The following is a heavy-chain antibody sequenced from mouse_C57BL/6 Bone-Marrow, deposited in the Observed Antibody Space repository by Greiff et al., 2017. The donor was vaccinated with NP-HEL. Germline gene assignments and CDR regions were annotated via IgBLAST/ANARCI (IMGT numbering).Heavy chain of an antibody. CDR1: GYTFTSYW. CDR3: ARPPYGNSYDY. V-gene: IGHV1-52*01. CDR2: IDPSDSET. Sequence: VQLKQPGAELVRPGSSVKLSCKASGYTFTSYWMHWVKQRPIQGLEWIGNIDPSDSETHYNQKFKDKATLTVDKSSSTAYMQLSSLTSEDSAVYYCARPPYGNSYDYWGQGTTLTVSS. D-gene: IGHD1-1*01. J-gene: IGHJ2*01.